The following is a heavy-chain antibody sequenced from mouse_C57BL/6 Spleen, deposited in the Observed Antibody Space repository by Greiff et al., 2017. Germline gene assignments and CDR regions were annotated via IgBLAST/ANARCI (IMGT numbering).Heavy chain of an antibody. CDR3: AGYRTGTDY. CDR2: IDPSDSYT. D-gene: IGHD4-1*01. J-gene: IGHJ2*01. Sequence: QVQLQQPGAELVKPGASVKLSCKASGYTFTSYWMQWVKQRPGQGLEWIGEIDPSDSYTNYNQKFKGKATLTVDTSSSTAYMQLSSLPSEDSAVXYCAGYRTGTDYWGQGTTLTVSS. CDR1: GYTFTSYW. V-gene: IGHV1-50*01.